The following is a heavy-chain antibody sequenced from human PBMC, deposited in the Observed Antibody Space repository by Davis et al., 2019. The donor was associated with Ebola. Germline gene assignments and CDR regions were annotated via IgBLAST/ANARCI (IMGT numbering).Heavy chain of an antibody. CDR3: AGLSPLGTTIDY. J-gene: IGHJ4*02. Sequence: PSETLSLTCTVSGGSISSGDYYWSWIRQPPGKGLEWIGYIYYSGSTYYNPSLKSRVTISLETSTSQFSLRLTSVTAADTAVYYCAGLSPLGTTIDYCGQGTLVTVSS. V-gene: IGHV4-30-4*01. CDR2: IYYSGST. D-gene: IGHD1-7*01. CDR1: GGSISSGDYY.